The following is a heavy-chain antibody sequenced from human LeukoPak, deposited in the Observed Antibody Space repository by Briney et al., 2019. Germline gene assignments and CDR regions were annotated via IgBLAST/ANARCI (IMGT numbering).Heavy chain of an antibody. CDR2: ISYDGSNK. Sequence: PGGSLRLSCAASGFTFSNYGMHWVRQAPGKGLEWVAVISYDGSNKYHADSVKGRFTISRDNSKNTLYLQMNSLRAEDTAVYYCAKGRYYDSSAYYSLDYFDYWGQGTLVTVSS. D-gene: IGHD3-22*01. CDR1: GFTFSNYG. J-gene: IGHJ4*02. V-gene: IGHV3-30*18. CDR3: AKGRYYDSSAYYSLDYFDY.